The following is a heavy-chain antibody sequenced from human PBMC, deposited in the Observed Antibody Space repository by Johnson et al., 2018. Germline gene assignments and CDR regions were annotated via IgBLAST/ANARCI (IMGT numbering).Heavy chain of an antibody. CDR1: GFTFSSYA. Sequence: QVQLVESGGGLVQPGGSLRLSCAASGFTFSSYAMSWIRQPPGKGLEWIGYIYYSGSTNYNPSLKSRVTISVDTSKNQFSLKLSSVNAADTAVYYCAGRAYDFWSGYYWGGKGTTDYYYMDVWGKGTTVTVSS. V-gene: IGHV4-59*01. J-gene: IGHJ6*03. CDR2: IYYSGST. CDR3: AGRAYDFWSGYYWGGKGTTDYYYMDV. D-gene: IGHD3-3*01.